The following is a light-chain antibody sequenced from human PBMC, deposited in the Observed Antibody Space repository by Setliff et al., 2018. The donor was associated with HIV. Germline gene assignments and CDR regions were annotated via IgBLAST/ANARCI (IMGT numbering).Light chain of an antibody. J-gene: IGLJ1*01. CDR3: SSYAITNTLT. Sequence: QSALAQPASVSGSPGQSITISCTGTSRDVGGYNYVSWYQQHPGKAPQLIIYEVRNRPSGVSIRFSGSKSGNTASLTISGLQTEDEADYYCSSYAITNTLTFGTGTKVTVL. CDR2: EVR. V-gene: IGLV2-14*01. CDR1: SRDVGGYNY.